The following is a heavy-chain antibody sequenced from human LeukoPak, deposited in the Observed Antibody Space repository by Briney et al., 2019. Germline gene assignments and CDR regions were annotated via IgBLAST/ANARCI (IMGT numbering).Heavy chain of an antibody. D-gene: IGHD1-26*01. Sequence: SVTVSCKASGGTFSSYAISWVRQAPGQGLEWMGRIIPILGIANYAQKFQGRVTITADKSTSTAYMELSSLRSEDTAVYYCARDGVIRSGSYYVDYWGQGTLVTVSS. V-gene: IGHV1-69*04. CDR3: ARDGVIRSGSYYVDY. CDR2: IIPILGIA. CDR1: GGTFSSYA. J-gene: IGHJ4*02.